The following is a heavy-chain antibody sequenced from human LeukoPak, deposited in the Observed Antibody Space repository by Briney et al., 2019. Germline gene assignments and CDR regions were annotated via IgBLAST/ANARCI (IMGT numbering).Heavy chain of an antibody. CDR2: INPSGGST. CDR1: GYTFTSYY. CDR3: AREGQQLVDFDY. V-gene: IGHV1-46*01. J-gene: IGHJ4*02. Sequence: ASVKVSCTASGYTFTSYYMHWVRQAPGQGLEWMGIINPSGGSTSYAQKFQGRVTMTRDMSTSTVYMELSSLRSEDTAVYYCAREGQQLVDFDYWGQGTLVTVSS. D-gene: IGHD6-13*01.